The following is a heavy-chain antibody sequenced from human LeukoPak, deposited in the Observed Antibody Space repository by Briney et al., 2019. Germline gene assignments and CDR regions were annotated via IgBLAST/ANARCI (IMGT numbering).Heavy chain of an antibody. CDR3: ATDGAGFDT. J-gene: IGHJ5*02. CDR1: GFTFNDYY. CDR2: INIGGTNT. Sequence: KTGGSLRLSCAASGFTFNDYYMSWIRQAPGKGLKWLSYINIGGTNTHYADSVKGRFTISRDNAKKSLYLEMNNLRAEDTAIYYCATDGAGFDTWGQGVLVTVSS. V-gene: IGHV3-11*01.